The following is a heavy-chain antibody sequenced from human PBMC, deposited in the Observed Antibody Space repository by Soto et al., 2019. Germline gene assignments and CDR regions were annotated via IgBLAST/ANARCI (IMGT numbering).Heavy chain of an antibody. CDR3: AREVTMVRRVTHDAFDI. V-gene: IGHV3-48*03. J-gene: IGHJ3*02. CDR2: ISSGGSTI. CDR1: GFTFSSYE. D-gene: IGHD3-10*01. Sequence: EVQLVESGGGLVQPGGALRLSCAASGFTFSSYEMNWVRQAQGKGLEWVSYISSGGSTIYYADSVKGRFTISRDNAKNSLYLQMNSLRAEDTAVYYCAREVTMVRRVTHDAFDIWGQGTMVTVS.